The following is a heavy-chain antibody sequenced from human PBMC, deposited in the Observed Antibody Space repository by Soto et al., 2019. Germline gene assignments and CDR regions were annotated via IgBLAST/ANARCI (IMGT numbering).Heavy chain of an antibody. CDR3: ARVPTGKYGVWNY. Sequence: EEQLVESGGGLVQPGGSLRLSCAASGFTFSSYWVHWVRQAPGKGLVWVSRINPGGSITAYADSVKGRFTISRDNAKNTLYLQMNSLRGDDTAVYYCARVPTGKYGVWNYWGQGTLVTVSS. CDR1: GFTFSSYW. CDR2: INPGGSIT. D-gene: IGHD2-8*01. J-gene: IGHJ4*02. V-gene: IGHV3-74*01.